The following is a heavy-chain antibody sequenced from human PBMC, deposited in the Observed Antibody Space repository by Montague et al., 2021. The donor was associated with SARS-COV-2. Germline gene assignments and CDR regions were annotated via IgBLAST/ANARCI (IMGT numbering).Heavy chain of an antibody. J-gene: IGHJ6*02. CDR2: ISSSSSYI. Sequence: SLRLSCAASGFTFSSYSMNWVRQAPGKGLEWVSSISSSSSYIYYADSVKGRFTISRDNAKNSLYLQMNSLRAEDTAVYYCARDFLGFGEYYYYYGMDVWGQGTTVTVSS. CDR3: ARDFLGFGEYYYYYGMDV. CDR1: GFTFSSYS. D-gene: IGHD3-10*01. V-gene: IGHV3-21*01.